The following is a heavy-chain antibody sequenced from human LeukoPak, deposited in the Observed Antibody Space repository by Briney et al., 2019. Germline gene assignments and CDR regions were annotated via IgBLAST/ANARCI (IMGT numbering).Heavy chain of an antibody. CDR3: ARVGYCSSTGCYLTVLDY. V-gene: IGHV7-4-1*02. CDR1: GYTFTSYA. D-gene: IGHD2-2*01. Sequence: ASVKVSCKASGYTFTSYAMNWVRQDPGQGLEWMGWINTNTGNPTYAQGFTGRFVFSLDTSVSTAYLQISSLKAEDTAVYYCARVGYCSSTGCYLTVLDYWGQGTLVTVSS. J-gene: IGHJ4*02. CDR2: INTNTGNP.